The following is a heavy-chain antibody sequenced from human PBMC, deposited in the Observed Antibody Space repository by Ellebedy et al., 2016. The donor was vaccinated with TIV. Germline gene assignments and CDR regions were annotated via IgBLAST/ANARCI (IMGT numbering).Heavy chain of an antibody. Sequence: GESLKISCAASGFTFSTYWMSWVRQAPGKGLEWVGNIKQDGSEKDYVDSVKGRFTISRDNAKNSLYLQMNSLRDEDTAVYYCARRGPSGYDYHWYFDLWGRGTPVTVSS. J-gene: IGHJ2*01. V-gene: IGHV3-7*01. CDR2: IKQDGSEK. CDR1: GFTFSTYW. D-gene: IGHD5-12*01. CDR3: ARRGPSGYDYHWYFDL.